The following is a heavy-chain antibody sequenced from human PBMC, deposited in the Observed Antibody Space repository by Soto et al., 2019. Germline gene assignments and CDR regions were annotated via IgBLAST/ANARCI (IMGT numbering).Heavy chain of an antibody. CDR3: AIIKWGLDYYNGMDV. Sequence: QVQLVQSGAEVKKSGASVKVSCKASGYSVSDYFIQWVRQAPGQGLEWVAWINPKSAATNYAKKFQGRVSLTWDTSFSTAYMERTRLRPDDTAVYYCAIIKWGLDYYNGMDVWGQGTTVSVSS. CDR2: INPKSAAT. CDR1: GYSVSDYF. V-gene: IGHV1-2*02. J-gene: IGHJ6*02. D-gene: IGHD1-26*01.